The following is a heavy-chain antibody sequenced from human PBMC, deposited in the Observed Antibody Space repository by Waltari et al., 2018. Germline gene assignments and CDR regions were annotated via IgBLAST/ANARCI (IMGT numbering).Heavy chain of an antibody. D-gene: IGHD2-2*01. J-gene: IGHJ4*02. CDR2: ITPNSGNT. V-gene: IGHV1-8*03. CDR1: GYTFTSYD. Sequence: QVQLVQSGAEVKKPGASVKVSCKASGYTFTSYDINWVRQATGQGLEWMGWITPNSGNTGYAQKFQGRVTITRNTSISPAYMELSSLRSEDTAVYYCARAPLPRHPGYHRLAIRGYWGQGTLVTVSS. CDR3: ARAPLPRHPGYHRLAIRGY.